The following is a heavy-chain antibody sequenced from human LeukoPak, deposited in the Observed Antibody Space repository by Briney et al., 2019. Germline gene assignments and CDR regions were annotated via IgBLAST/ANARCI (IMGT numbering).Heavy chain of an antibody. CDR3: ARDGAYTVKTDY. D-gene: IGHD3-16*01. CDR1: GYTFTSYG. Sequence: ASVKVSCKASGYTFTSYGISWVRQAPGQGLEWMGWISAYNGNTKYGQKLQGRVTMTTDTSTSTAYMELRSLRSDDTAVYYCARDGAYTVKTDYWGQGTLVTVSS. CDR2: ISAYNGNT. J-gene: IGHJ4*02. V-gene: IGHV1-18*04.